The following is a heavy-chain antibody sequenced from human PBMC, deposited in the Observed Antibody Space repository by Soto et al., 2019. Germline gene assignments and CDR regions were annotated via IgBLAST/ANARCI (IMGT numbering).Heavy chain of an antibody. V-gene: IGHV1-2*02. Sequence: ASVKVSCKASGYTFTGYYMHWVRQAPGQGLEWMGWINPNSGGTNYAQKFQGRVTMTRDTSISTAYMELSRLRSDDTAVYYCANDYYDSSGYYSNYYYYGMDVWGQGTTVTVSS. D-gene: IGHD3-22*01. J-gene: IGHJ6*02. CDR2: INPNSGGT. CDR1: GYTFTGYY. CDR3: ANDYYDSSGYYSNYYYYGMDV.